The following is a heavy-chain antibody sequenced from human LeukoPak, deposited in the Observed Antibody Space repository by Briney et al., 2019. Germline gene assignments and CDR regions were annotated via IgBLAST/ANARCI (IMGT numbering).Heavy chain of an antibody. Sequence: PGGSLRLSCAASGFTFSSYGMHWVRQAPGKGLEWVAVISYDGSNKYYADSVKGRFTISRDNSKNTLYLQMNSLRAEDTAVYYCAKDQGFHTYYYYYYYMDVWGKGTTVTVSS. J-gene: IGHJ6*03. CDR3: AKDQGFHTYYYYYYYMDV. CDR1: GFTFSSYG. V-gene: IGHV3-30*18. CDR2: ISYDGSNK. D-gene: IGHD2/OR15-2a*01.